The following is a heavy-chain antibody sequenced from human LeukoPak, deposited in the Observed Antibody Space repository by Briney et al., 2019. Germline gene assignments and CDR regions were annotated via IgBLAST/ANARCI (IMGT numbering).Heavy chain of an antibody. CDR2: INHSGST. CDR1: GGSFSGYY. J-gene: IGHJ6*02. D-gene: IGHD1-26*01. V-gene: IGHV4-34*01. CDR3: VRDRDSGTYYYYYGMDV. Sequence: SETLSLTCAVYGGSFSGYYWSWIRQPPGKGLEWIGEINHSGSTNYNPSLKSRVTISVDTSKNQFSLKLSSVTAADTAVYYCVRDRDSGTYYYYYGMDVWGQGTTVTVSS.